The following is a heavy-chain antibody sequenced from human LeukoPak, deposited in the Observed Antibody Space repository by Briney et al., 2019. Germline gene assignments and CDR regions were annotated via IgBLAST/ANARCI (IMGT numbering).Heavy chain of an antibody. D-gene: IGHD6-19*01. Sequence: ASVKVSCKASGYTFTGYYMHWVRQAPGQGLEWMGWINPNSGGTNYAQKFQGRVTMTRDTSISTAYMELSRLRSDDTAVYYCARDYSRGWYGDYWGQGTLVTVSS. CDR3: ARDYSRGWYGDY. CDR1: GYTFTGYY. CDR2: INPNSGGT. V-gene: IGHV1-2*02. J-gene: IGHJ4*02.